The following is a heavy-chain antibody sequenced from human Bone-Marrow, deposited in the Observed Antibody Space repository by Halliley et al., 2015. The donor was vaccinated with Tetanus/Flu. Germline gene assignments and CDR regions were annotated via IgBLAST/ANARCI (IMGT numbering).Heavy chain of an antibody. V-gene: IGHV6-1*01. CDR3: ASQLERVQDF. CDR1: GDSVSSNSAA. J-gene: IGHJ4*02. D-gene: IGHD1-1*01. Sequence: GLVKPSQTLSLTCAISGDSVSSNSAAWHWIRQSPSRGLEWLGRTYYRTKGYNEYAVSVKSRITINPDTSKNQFSLQLNSVTPEDSAVYYCASQLERVQDFWGQGTLATVSS. CDR2: TYYRTKGYN.